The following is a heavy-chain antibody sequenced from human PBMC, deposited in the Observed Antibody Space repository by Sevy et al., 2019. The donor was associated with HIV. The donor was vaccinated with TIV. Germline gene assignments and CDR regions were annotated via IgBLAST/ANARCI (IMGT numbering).Heavy chain of an antibody. V-gene: IGHV3-7*04. CDR3: VRAIQSAGSF. Sequence: GGSLRLSCAASGFNIESYWMNWVRQAPGKPLEWVANIKEDDTVKYYVDSVQGRFTIFRDNGRNLVYLVMNNLRVEDTALYYCVRAIQSAGSFWGQGTLVTVSS. CDR1: GFNIESYW. CDR2: IKEDDTVK. D-gene: IGHD2-2*02. J-gene: IGHJ4*02.